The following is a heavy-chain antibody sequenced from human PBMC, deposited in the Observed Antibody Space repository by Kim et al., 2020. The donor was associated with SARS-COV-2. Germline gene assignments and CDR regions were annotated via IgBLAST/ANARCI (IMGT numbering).Heavy chain of an antibody. J-gene: IGHJ6*02. Sequence: QSRVTIAVDTSKNQFSLKLSSVTAADTAVYYCARVRVVVVAAYRGGMDVWGQGTTVTVSS. D-gene: IGHD2-15*01. V-gene: IGHV4-34*01. CDR3: ARVRVVVVAAYRGGMDV.